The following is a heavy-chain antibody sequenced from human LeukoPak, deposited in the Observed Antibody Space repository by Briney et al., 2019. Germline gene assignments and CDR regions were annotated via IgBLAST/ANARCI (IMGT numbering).Heavy chain of an antibody. V-gene: IGHV3-23*01. J-gene: IGHJ4*02. D-gene: IGHD3-10*01. CDR3: ARVTYGSGTYGAFDY. Sequence: GGTLRLSCAASGFTFSSHGMSWVRQAPGKGLEWVSPISGSGDNTYYADSVKGRFTTSRDNSKNTLYLQMNSLRAEDTAVYYCARVTYGSGTYGAFDYWGQGTLVTVSS. CDR1: GFTFSSHG. CDR2: ISGSGDNT.